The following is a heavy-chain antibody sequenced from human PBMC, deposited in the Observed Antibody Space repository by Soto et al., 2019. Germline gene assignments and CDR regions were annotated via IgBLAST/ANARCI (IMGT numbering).Heavy chain of an antibody. Sequence: ASVKVSCKASGYTFTSYYMHWVRQAPGQGLEWIGIINPSGGSTSYAQKFQGRVTMTRDTSTSTVYMELSSLRSEDTAAYYCARAIAYCGGDCYSVYFDYWGQGTLVTVSS. V-gene: IGHV1-46*01. J-gene: IGHJ4*02. CDR3: ARAIAYCGGDCYSVYFDY. D-gene: IGHD2-21*02. CDR2: INPSGGST. CDR1: GYTFTSYY.